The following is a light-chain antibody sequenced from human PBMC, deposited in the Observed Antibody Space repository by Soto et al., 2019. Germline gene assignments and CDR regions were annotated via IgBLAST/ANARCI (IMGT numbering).Light chain of an antibody. CDR1: SSDIGSYNL. Sequence: QSALTQPASVSGSPGQSITISCTGTSSDIGSYNLVSWYQRHPGRAPKLMVYEGSRRPSGVSNRFSGSKSGNTASLTISGLQAEDEADYFCRSYAGHSAHWVFGGGTKLTVL. J-gene: IGLJ3*02. V-gene: IGLV2-23*01. CDR3: RSYAGHSAHWV. CDR2: EGS.